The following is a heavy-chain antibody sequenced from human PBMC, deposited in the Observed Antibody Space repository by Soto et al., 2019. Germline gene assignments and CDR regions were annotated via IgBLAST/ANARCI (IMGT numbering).Heavy chain of an antibody. Sequence: QVQLVQSGAEVKKPGSSVKVSCKASGGTFSSYAISWVRQAPGQGLEWMGGIIPIFGTANYAQKCQGRVTITADEATSPAYMALSSLRSEDPAVYYCARHVPAAGYYSGMDVWGQGTTVTVSS. CDR2: IIPIFGTA. V-gene: IGHV1-69*12. J-gene: IGHJ6*02. CDR1: GGTFSSYA. D-gene: IGHD2-2*01. CDR3: ARHVPAAGYYSGMDV.